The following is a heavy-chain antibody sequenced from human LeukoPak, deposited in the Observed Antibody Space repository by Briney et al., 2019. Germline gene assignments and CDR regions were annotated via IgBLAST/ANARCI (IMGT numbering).Heavy chain of an antibody. D-gene: IGHD1-26*01. CDR2: ISSSSSYI. CDR1: GFTFSSYS. V-gene: IGHV3-21*01. Sequence: GGSLRLSCAASGFTFSSYSMNWVRQAPGKGLEWVSSISSSSSYIYYADSVKGRFTISRDNAENSLYLQMNSLRAEDTAVYYCARDSGSYSPYFDYWGQGTLVTVSS. CDR3: ARDSGSYSPYFDY. J-gene: IGHJ4*02.